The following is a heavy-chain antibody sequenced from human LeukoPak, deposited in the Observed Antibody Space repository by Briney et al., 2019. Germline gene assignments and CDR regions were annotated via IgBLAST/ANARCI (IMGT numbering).Heavy chain of an antibody. J-gene: IGHJ3*01. CDR3: ARRSAAKDAFDF. CDR2: ISGGGEIT. D-gene: IGHD6-25*01. CDR1: GFTFSTYT. V-gene: IGHV3-23*01. Sequence: GGSLRLSCAASGFTFSTYTMTWVRQAPGKGLEWVSGISGGGEITFYADAVKGRFTSSRDNSKNTLYLQMNSLRAEDTAVYYCARRSAAKDAFDFWGQGTMVTVSS.